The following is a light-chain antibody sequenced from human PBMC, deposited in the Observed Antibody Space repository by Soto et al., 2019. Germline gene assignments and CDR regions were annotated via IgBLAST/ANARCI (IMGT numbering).Light chain of an antibody. CDR2: EVN. CDR3: TSYGGRDNLI. CDR1: SSDVGGYNY. J-gene: IGLJ2*01. V-gene: IGLV2-8*01. Sequence: QSALTQPPSASGSPGQSVTISCTGTSSDVGGYNYVSWFQQHPGKAPKLIISEVNKRPSGVPDRFSGSKSGNTASLTVSGLHAEDEADYYCTSYGGRDNLIFGGGTKLTVL.